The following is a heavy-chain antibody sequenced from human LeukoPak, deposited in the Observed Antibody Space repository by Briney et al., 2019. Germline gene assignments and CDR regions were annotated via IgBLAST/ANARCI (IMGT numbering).Heavy chain of an antibody. CDR2: INGDGSTT. V-gene: IGHV3-74*01. J-gene: IGHJ4*02. CDR1: GFPFGSYW. CDR3: ARPIGAAGYGFDC. Sequence: PGGSLRLSCAASGFPFGSYWMHWVRQAPGKGLVWVSRINGDGSTTTYADSVKGRFTISRDNAKNTLYLQMHSLRPEDTAVYYCARPIGAAGYGFDCWGQGTLVTVSS. D-gene: IGHD6-13*01.